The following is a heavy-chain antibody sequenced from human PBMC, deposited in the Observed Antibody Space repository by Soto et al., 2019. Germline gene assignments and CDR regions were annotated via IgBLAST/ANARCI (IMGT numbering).Heavy chain of an antibody. V-gene: IGHV3-23*01. Sequence: EVRLLESGGGLVQPGGSLRLSCAASGFTFGTYAMTWVRQTPGKGLEWVSSITGGGGSTYYADSVKGRFTISRDNSKNTLYLQMSSLRAEDTAVYYCAKEPLRYFDWLHENLDYWGQGTLVTVSS. CDR2: ITGGGGST. CDR3: AKEPLRYFDWLHENLDY. J-gene: IGHJ4*02. CDR1: GFTFGTYA. D-gene: IGHD3-9*01.